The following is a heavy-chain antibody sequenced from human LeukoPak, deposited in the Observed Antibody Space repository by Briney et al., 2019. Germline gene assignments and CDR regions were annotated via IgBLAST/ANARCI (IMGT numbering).Heavy chain of an antibody. D-gene: IGHD2-15*01. Sequence: SVKVSCKASGYTFTSYGISWVRHAPGQGLVWMGWISAYNGNTNYAQKLQGRVTMATDTSTSTAYMELRSLRSDDTAVYYCARDFTGGRSYFDYWGQGTLVTVSS. J-gene: IGHJ4*02. CDR2: ISAYNGNT. CDR1: GYTFTSYG. CDR3: ARDFTGGRSYFDY. V-gene: IGHV1-18*01.